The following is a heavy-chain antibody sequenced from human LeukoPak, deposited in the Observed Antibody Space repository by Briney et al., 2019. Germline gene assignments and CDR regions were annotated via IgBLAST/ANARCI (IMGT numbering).Heavy chain of an antibody. D-gene: IGHD3-22*01. J-gene: IGHJ4*02. CDR1: GGSVSSGSYY. Sequence: KASETLSLTCTVSGGSVSSGSYYWSWIRQPPGKGLEWIGYIYYSGSTNYNPSLKSRATISVDTSKNQFSLKLSSVTAADTAVYYCARGVPAYYYDSSGYYPLFGYWGQGTLVTVSS. CDR2: IYYSGST. CDR3: ARGVPAYYYDSSGYYPLFGY. V-gene: IGHV4-61*01.